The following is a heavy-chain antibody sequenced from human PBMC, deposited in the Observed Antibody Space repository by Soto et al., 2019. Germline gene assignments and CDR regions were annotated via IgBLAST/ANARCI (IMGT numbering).Heavy chain of an antibody. J-gene: IGHJ4*02. Sequence: SDTLSISCTASGDCISIYYWSWIRQPAGKGLEWIGRIYTSGSTNYNPSLKSRVTMSVDTSKNQFSLKLSSVTAADTAVYYCARRTPIAAASPFDYWGQGTLVTVSS. CDR2: IYTSGST. V-gene: IGHV4-4*07. CDR1: GDCISIYY. D-gene: IGHD6-13*01. CDR3: ARRTPIAAASPFDY.